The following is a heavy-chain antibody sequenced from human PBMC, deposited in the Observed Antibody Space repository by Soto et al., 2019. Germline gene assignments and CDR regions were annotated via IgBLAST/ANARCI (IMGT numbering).Heavy chain of an antibody. CDR3: ARDRGNIAVAGSYYYGMDV. V-gene: IGHV3-74*01. J-gene: IGHJ6*02. D-gene: IGHD6-19*01. Sequence: GGSLRLSCAASGFTFSSYWMHWVRQAPGKGLVWVSRINSDGSSTSYADSVKGRFTISRDNAKNTLYLQMNSLRAEDTAVYYCARDRGNIAVAGSYYYGMDVWGQGTTVTVSS. CDR2: INSDGSST. CDR1: GFTFSSYW.